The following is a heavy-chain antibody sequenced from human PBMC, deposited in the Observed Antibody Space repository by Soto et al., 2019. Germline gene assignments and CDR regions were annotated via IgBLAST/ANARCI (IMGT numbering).Heavy chain of an antibody. CDR3: ARLGYSYPYYYYGMDV. Sequence: SETLSLTCTVSGGSISSGGYYWSWIRQHPGKGLEWIGYIYYSGSTYYNPSLKSRVTISVDTSKNQFSLKLSSVTAADTAVYYCARLGYSYPYYYYGMDVWGQGATVTVPS. CDR1: GGSISSGGYY. CDR2: IYYSGST. D-gene: IGHD5-18*01. V-gene: IGHV4-31*03. J-gene: IGHJ6*02.